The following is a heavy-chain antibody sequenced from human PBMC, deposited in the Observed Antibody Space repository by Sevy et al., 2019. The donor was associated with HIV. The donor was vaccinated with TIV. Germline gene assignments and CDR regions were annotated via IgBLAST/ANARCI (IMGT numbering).Heavy chain of an antibody. CDR3: ARSRVITGTFDY. Sequence: SETLSLTCTVSGGSISGYYWSWIRQPPGKGLEWIGYISYSGSTNYNPSLMSRVTISVDTSKNGSSLKLSSVTAADTAVYYCARSRVITGTFDYWGQGTLVTVSS. CDR1: GGSISGYY. CDR2: ISYSGST. V-gene: IGHV4-59*01. D-gene: IGHD1-20*01. J-gene: IGHJ4*02.